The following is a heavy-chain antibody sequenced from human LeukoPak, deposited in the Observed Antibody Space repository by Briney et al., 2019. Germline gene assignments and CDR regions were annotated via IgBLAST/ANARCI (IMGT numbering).Heavy chain of an antibody. CDR2: ISGSGGSI. V-gene: IGHV3-23*01. D-gene: IGHD6-25*01. CDR3: AKDAPMRPFGP. J-gene: IGHJ5*02. CDR1: GFTFSTYP. Sequence: GGSLRLSCAASGFTFSTYPISGVRQAPGKGLEWVSVISGSGGSIYYADSVKGRFTISRDNSKNTLYLQMNTLRAEDTAVYYCAKDAPMRPFGPWGQGTLVTVSS.